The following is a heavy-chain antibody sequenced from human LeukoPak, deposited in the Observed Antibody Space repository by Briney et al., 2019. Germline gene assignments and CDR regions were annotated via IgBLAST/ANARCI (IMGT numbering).Heavy chain of an antibody. CDR2: ISSSSSTI. CDR1: GFTFSSYS. CDR3: AREILSGGDAFDI. V-gene: IGHV3-48*04. D-gene: IGHD1-26*01. Sequence: GGSLRLSCAASGFTFSSYSMNWVRQAPGKGLEWVSYISSSSSTIYYADSVKGRFTISRDNAKNSLYLQMNSLRAEDTAVYYCAREILSGGDAFDIWGQGTMVTVSS. J-gene: IGHJ3*02.